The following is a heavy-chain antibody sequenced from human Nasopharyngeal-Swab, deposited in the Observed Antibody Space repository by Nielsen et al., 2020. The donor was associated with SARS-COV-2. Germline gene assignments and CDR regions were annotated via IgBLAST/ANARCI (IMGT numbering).Heavy chain of an antibody. V-gene: IGHV3-15*01. CDR2: IKSKTDGGTT. J-gene: IGHJ4*02. Sequence: VRQAPGKGLEWVGRIKSKTDGGTTDYAAPVKGRFTISRDDSKNTLCLQMNSLKTGDTAVYYCTTDRFPHYDILTGYYNAYYFDYWGQGTLVTVSS. D-gene: IGHD3-9*01. CDR3: TTDRFPHYDILTGYYNAYYFDY.